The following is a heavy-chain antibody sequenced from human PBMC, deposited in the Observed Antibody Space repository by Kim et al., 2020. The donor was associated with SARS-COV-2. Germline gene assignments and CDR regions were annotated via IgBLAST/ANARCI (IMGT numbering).Heavy chain of an antibody. D-gene: IGHD2-2*01. Sequence: SVKVSCKASGGTFSSYAISWVRQAPGQGLEWMGGIIPIFGTANYAQKFQGRVTITADESTSTAYMELSSLRSEDTAVYYCARDWCRSSTSCYEGEGFDPWGQGTLVTVSS. CDR2: IIPIFGTA. CDR1: GGTFSSYA. V-gene: IGHV1-69*13. CDR3: ARDWCRSSTSCYEGEGFDP. J-gene: IGHJ5*02.